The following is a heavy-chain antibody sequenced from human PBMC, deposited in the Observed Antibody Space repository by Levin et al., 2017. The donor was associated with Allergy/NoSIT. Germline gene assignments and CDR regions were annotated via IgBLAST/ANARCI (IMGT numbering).Heavy chain of an antibody. CDR2: IYYSGST. J-gene: IGHJ4*02. V-gene: IGHV4-31*03. Sequence: LRLSCTVSGGSISSGGYYWSWIRQHPGKGLEWIGYIYYSGSTYYNPSLKSRVTISVDTSKNQFSLKLSSVTAADTAVYYCARGHSSSSFADYWGQGTLVTVSS. CDR1: GGSISSGGYY. CDR3: ARGHSSSSFADY. D-gene: IGHD6-6*01.